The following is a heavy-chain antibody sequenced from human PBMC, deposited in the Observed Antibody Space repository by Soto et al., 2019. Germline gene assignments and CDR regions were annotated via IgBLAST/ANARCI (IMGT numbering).Heavy chain of an antibody. J-gene: IGHJ5*02. D-gene: IGHD3-22*01. CDR2: IYYSGST. Sequence: QVQLQESGPGLVKPSQTLSLTCTVSGGSISSGGYYWSWIRQHPGKGLEWIGYIYYSGSTYYKPSRKLRVTISVDTSKNQFSLKLRSVTAAATAVYYCARASTMTFHWFDPWGQGTLVTVSS. CDR3: ARASTMTFHWFDP. V-gene: IGHV4-31*03. CDR1: GGSISSGGYY.